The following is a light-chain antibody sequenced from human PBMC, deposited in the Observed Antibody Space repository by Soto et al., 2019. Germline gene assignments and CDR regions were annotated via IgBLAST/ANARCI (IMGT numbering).Light chain of an antibody. CDR2: TGS. J-gene: IGKJ4*01. Sequence: DIQMTQSPSSVSASVGDRVSITCRASQGISNWLAWYQQKPGRAPTLLIYTGSSLQSGVPSRFSGTGSGTDFTLTISRLQPEDVATYYCQQANSFPLTFGGGTKVEIK. CDR3: QQANSFPLT. CDR1: QGISNW. V-gene: IGKV1-12*01.